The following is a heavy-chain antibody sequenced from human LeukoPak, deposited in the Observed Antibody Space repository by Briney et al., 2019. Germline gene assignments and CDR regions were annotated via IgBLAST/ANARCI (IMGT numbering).Heavy chain of an antibody. V-gene: IGHV1-8*03. CDR2: MNPNSGNT. CDR1: GYTFTSYD. Sequence: GASVKVSCKASGYTFTSYDINWARQATGQGLEWMGWMNPNSGNTGYAQKFQGRVTITRNTSISTAYMELSSLRSEDTAVYYCARMGYSYGRYYYYYYMDVWGKGTTVTVSS. D-gene: IGHD5-18*01. CDR3: ARMGYSYGRYYYYYYMDV. J-gene: IGHJ6*03.